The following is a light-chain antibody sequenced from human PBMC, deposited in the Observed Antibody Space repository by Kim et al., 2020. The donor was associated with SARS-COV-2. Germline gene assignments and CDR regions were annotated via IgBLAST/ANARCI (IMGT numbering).Light chain of an antibody. J-gene: IGLJ7*01. V-gene: IGLV3-21*04. CDR3: QVWDSSSAV. CDR1: NIGSKS. Sequence: VAPGKTARITCGGNNIGSKSVHWYQQRPGQAPVLVIYYDSDRPSGIPERFSGSNSGNTATLTISRVEAGDEADYYCQVWDSSSAVFGGGTQLTVL. CDR2: YDS.